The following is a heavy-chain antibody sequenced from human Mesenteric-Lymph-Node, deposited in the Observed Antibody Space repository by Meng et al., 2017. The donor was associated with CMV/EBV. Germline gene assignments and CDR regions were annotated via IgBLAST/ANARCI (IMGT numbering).Heavy chain of an antibody. D-gene: IGHD1-14*01. J-gene: IGHJ5*02. V-gene: IGHV1-3*04. CDR3: ARDATGGGVGP. Sequence: SCKASGYTFTDYTLHWVRQAPGQSLDWMGWIDTVKGNTKYSQKFQGRVTITRDTSATTAYMYLYSLRSEDTAVYYCARDATGGGVGPWGQGTLVTVSS. CDR1: GYTFTDYT. CDR2: IDTVKGNT.